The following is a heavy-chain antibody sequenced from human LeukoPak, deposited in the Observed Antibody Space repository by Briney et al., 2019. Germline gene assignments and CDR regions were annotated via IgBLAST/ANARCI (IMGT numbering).Heavy chain of an antibody. CDR3: AKNTYGSGSYYPVDY. J-gene: IGHJ4*02. CDR1: GFTFSSYS. D-gene: IGHD3-10*01. Sequence: HGGSLRLSCAASGFTFSSYSMNWVRQAPGKGLEWVAFIRYDGSNKYYADSVKGRFTISRDNSENTLYLHMNSLRAEDTAVYYCAKNTYGSGSYYPVDYWGQGTLVTVSS. CDR2: IRYDGSNK. V-gene: IGHV3-30*02.